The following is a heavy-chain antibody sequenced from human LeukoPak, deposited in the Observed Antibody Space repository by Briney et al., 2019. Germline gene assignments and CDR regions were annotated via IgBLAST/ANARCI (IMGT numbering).Heavy chain of an antibody. J-gene: IGHJ5*02. CDR2: INHSGST. V-gene: IGHV4-34*01. Sequence: PSETLSLTCAVYGGSFSGYYWSWIRQPPGKGLEWIGEINHSGSTYFNPSLKSRVTISIDASKNQFSLKLSSVTAADTAVYFCARRYSSGRNWFDPWGQGTLVTVSS. CDR3: ARRYSSGRNWFDP. CDR1: GGSFSGYY. D-gene: IGHD6-19*01.